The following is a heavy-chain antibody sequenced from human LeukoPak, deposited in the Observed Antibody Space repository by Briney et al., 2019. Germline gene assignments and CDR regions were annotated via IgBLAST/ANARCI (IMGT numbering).Heavy chain of an antibody. Sequence: PSETLSLTCAVYGGSFSGYYWSWIRQPPGKGLEWIGEINHSGSTNYNPSLKSRVTISVDTSKNQFSLKLSSVTAADTAVYYCARRGNIFSSGWENFDYWGQGTLVAVSS. V-gene: IGHV4-34*01. CDR3: ARRGNIFSSGWENFDY. J-gene: IGHJ4*02. CDR2: INHSGST. CDR1: GGSFSGYY. D-gene: IGHD6-19*01.